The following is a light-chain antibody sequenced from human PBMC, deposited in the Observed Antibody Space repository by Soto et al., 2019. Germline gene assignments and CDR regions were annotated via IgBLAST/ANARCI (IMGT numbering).Light chain of an antibody. V-gene: IGLV1-51*01. J-gene: IGLJ1*01. CDR3: GTWDSSLSAYV. Sequence: QSVLPQPLSVSAAPGQKVTISCSGSSSNIGNNYVSWYQQLPGTAPKLLIYDNNKRPSGIPDRFSGSKSGTSATLGITGLQTGDEADYYCGTWDSSLSAYVFGTGTKVTVL. CDR2: DNN. CDR1: SSNIGNNY.